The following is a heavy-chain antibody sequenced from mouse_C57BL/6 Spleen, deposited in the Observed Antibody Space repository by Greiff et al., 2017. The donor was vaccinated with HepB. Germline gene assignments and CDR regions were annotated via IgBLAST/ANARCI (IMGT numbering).Heavy chain of an antibody. Sequence: QVHVKQSGAELVKPGASVKMSCKASGYTFTTYPIEWMKQNHGKSLEWIGNFHPYNDDTKYNEKFKGKATLTVEKSSSTVYLELSRLTSDDSAVYYCARQTYYSNGGYFDYWGQGTTLTVSS. CDR3: ARQTYYSNGGYFDY. V-gene: IGHV1-47*01. D-gene: IGHD2-5*01. CDR2: FHPYNDDT. CDR1: GYTFTTYP. J-gene: IGHJ2*01.